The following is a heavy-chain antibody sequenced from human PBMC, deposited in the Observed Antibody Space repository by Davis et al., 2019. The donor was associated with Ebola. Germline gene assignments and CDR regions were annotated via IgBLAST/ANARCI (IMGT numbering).Heavy chain of an antibody. J-gene: IGHJ6*04. Sequence: GESLKISFTASGFTFSNYAMTWVRQAPGKGLEWVSAISGSGGSTYYADSVKGRFTISRDNSKKTLYLQMNSLRAEDTAVYYCAKSGLSFGVVKYHYGMDVWGKGTTVTVTS. CDR1: GFTFSNYA. CDR2: ISGSGGST. CDR3: AKSGLSFGVVKYHYGMDV. V-gene: IGHV3-23*01. D-gene: IGHD3-3*01.